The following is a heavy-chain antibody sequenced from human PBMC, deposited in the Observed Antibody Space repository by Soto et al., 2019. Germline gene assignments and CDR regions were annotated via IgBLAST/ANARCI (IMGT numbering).Heavy chain of an antibody. Sequence: GGSLRLSCAASGFTFSSYAMHWVRQAPGKGLEWVAVISYDGSNKYYADSVKGRFTISRDNSKNTLYLQMNSLRAEDTAVYYCARSPADCTNGVCPYYFDYWGQGTLVTVSS. CDR3: ARSPADCTNGVCPYYFDY. CDR2: ISYDGSNK. CDR1: GFTFSSYA. J-gene: IGHJ4*02. V-gene: IGHV3-30-3*01. D-gene: IGHD2-8*01.